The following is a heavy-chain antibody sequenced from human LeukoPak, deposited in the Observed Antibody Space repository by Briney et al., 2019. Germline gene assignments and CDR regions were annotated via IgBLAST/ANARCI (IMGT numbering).Heavy chain of an antibody. CDR2: IRYGGSNK. J-gene: IGHJ5*02. Sequence: GGSLRLSCAASGFTFSSYGMHWVRQAPGKGLEWVAFIRYGGSNKYYADSVKGRFTISRDSSKNTLYLQMNSLRAEDTAVYYCAKDIAGVSDPWGQGTLVTVSS. D-gene: IGHD1-20*01. CDR1: GFTFSSYG. CDR3: AKDIAGVSDP. V-gene: IGHV3-30*02.